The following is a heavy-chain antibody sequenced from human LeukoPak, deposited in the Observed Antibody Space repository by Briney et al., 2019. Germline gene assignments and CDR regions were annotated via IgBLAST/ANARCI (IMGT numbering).Heavy chain of an antibody. V-gene: IGHV1-69*04. D-gene: IGHD6-19*01. CDR1: GYTFTNYA. Sequence: ASVKVSCKASGYTFTNYAISWVRQAPGQGLEWMGRIIPILGIANYAQKFQGRVTITADTSTSTAYMELSSLRSEDTAVYSCARDRKGSGYYYYGMDVWGQGTTVTVSS. CDR3: ARDRKGSGYYYYGMDV. J-gene: IGHJ6*02. CDR2: IIPILGIA.